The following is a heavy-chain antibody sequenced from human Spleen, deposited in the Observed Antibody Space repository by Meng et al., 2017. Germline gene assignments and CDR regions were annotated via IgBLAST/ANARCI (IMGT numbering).Heavy chain of an antibody. D-gene: IGHD3-16*01. Sequence: GESLKISCVGSGFRFSSHWMHWVRQGPGMGLVWISRMNSDGANKNYADSVKGRFTNSRDNAKNTMYLHMNSLRVEDTAVYYCARAGRHTFVYERREEDGFDVWGQGTMVTVSS. V-gene: IGHV3-74*01. CDR2: MNSDGANK. J-gene: IGHJ3*01. CDR1: GFRFSSHW. CDR3: ARAGRHTFVYERREEDGFDV.